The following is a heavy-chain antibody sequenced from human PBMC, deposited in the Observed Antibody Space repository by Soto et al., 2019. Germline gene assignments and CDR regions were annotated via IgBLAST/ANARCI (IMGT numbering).Heavy chain of an antibody. CDR1: GGTFSSYA. Sequence: ASVKVSCKASGGTFSSYAISWVRQAPGQGLEWMGGIIPIFGTANYAQKFQGRVTITADESTSTAYMELSSLRSEDTAVYYFASGSESYNVVTALDYWGQGTLVTVSS. J-gene: IGHJ4*02. CDR2: IIPIFGTA. V-gene: IGHV1-69*13. CDR3: ASGSESYNVVTALDY. D-gene: IGHD2-21*02.